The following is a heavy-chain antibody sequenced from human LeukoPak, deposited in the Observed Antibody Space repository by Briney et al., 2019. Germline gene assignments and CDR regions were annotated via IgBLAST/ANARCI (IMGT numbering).Heavy chain of an antibody. CDR1: GFTFSSHW. CDR2: IKQDGRER. J-gene: IGHJ4*02. V-gene: IGHV3-7*03. Sequence: GGSLRLSCAASGFTFSSHWMSWVRQAPGKGLEWVANIKQDGRERYYVDSVKGRFTISRDNAKNSLYLQMNSLRVEDTAVYYCAREGSYPPYYFDYWGQGTLVTVSS. D-gene: IGHD1-26*01. CDR3: AREGSYPPYYFDY.